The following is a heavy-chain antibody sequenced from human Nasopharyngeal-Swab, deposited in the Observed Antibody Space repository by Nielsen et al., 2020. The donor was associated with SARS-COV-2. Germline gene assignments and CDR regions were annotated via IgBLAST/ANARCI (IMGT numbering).Heavy chain of an antibody. J-gene: IGHJ3*02. CDR2: ISYDGSNK. D-gene: IGHD3-10*01. V-gene: IGHV3-30*18. CDR3: AKLDMVRGVIITSYAFDI. Sequence: WIRQPPGEVLEWVAVISYDGSNKYYADSVKGRFTISRDNSKNTLYLQMNSLRAEDTAVYYCAKLDMVRGVIITSYAFDIWGQGTMVTVSS.